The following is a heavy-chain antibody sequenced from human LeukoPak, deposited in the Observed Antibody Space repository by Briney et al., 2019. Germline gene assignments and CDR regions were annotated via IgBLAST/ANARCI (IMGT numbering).Heavy chain of an antibody. V-gene: IGHV4-39*07. D-gene: IGHD5-12*01. J-gene: IGHJ4*02. CDR3: ARRRGYDYTIDY. CDR1: GGSISSSSYY. CDR2: INHSGST. Sequence: SETLSLTCTVSGGSISSSSYYWGWIRQPPGKGLEWIGEINHSGSTNYNPSLKSRVTISVDTSKNQFSLKLSSVTAADTAVYYCARRRGYDYTIDYWGQGTLVTVSS.